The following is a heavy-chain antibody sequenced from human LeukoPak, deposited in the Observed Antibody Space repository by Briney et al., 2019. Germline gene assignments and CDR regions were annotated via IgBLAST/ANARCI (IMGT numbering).Heavy chain of an antibody. CDR3: AKDGTGGYYYLDY. D-gene: IGHD3-22*01. V-gene: IGHV3-30*18. Sequence: GTSLRLSCAASGFTFSSHGMHWVRQAPGMGLEWVALILYDGSNEYYADSVQGRFTISRDSSRNTLYLQMNSLRAEDTAVYYCAKDGTGGYYYLDYWGQGTLVTVSS. CDR2: ILYDGSNE. J-gene: IGHJ4*02. CDR1: GFTFSSHG.